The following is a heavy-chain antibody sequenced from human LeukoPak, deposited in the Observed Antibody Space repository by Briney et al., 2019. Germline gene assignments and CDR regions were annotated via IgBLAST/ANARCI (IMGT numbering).Heavy chain of an antibody. CDR3: ARDGYGDYVFDY. CDR1: GFTVSSNY. CDR2: IYSGGST. J-gene: IGHJ4*02. V-gene: IGHV3-66*01. D-gene: IGHD4-17*01. Sequence: PGGSLRLSCAASGFTVSSNYLTWVRQAPGKGLEWVSLIYSGGSTYYADSVKGRFTISRDNSKNTLYLQMNSLRAEDTAVYYCARDGYGDYVFDYWGQGTLVTVSS.